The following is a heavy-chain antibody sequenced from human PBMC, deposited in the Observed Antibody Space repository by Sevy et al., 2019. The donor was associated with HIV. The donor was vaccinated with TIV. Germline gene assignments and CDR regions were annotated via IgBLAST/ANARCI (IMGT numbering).Heavy chain of an antibody. CDR3: AKIGHCSSTSCYSIYYGMDV. CDR1: GFTFSRNA. V-gene: IGHV3-23*01. Sequence: WGSLRLSCAASGFTFSRNAMSWVRQAPGKGLEWASGITGSGGSTYYADSVKGRFTISRDNSKNTLYLQMNSLRVEDTAVYYCAKIGHCSSTSCYSIYYGMDVWGQGTTVTVSS. J-gene: IGHJ6*02. CDR2: ITGSGGST. D-gene: IGHD2-2*02.